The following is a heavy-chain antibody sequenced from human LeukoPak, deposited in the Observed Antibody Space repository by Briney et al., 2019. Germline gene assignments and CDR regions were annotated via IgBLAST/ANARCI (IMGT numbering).Heavy chain of an antibody. J-gene: IGHJ4*02. D-gene: IGHD6-19*01. V-gene: IGHV3-33*01. CDR1: GFTFSSCA. Sequence: PGRSLRLSCAASGFTFSSCAMHWVRQAPGKGLEWVAVIWYDGSNKYYADSVKGRFTISRDNSKNTLFLQMNSLRAEDTAVYYCARADHGWYTFDYWGQGTLVTVPS. CDR3: ARADHGWYTFDY. CDR2: IWYDGSNK.